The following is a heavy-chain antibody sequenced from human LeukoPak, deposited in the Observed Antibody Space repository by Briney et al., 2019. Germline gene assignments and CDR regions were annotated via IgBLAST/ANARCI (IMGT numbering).Heavy chain of an antibody. D-gene: IGHD3-22*01. CDR1: GGSFSGYY. V-gene: IGHV4-34*01. J-gene: IGHJ4*02. CDR3: ARGYYYDSSGYYS. CDR2: INHSGST. Sequence: SETLSLTCAVYGGSFSGYYWSWIRQPPGKGLEWIGEINHSGSTNYNPSLKSRVTISVDTSKNQFSLKLSSVTAADTAVYYCARGYYYDSSGYYSWGQATLVTVYS.